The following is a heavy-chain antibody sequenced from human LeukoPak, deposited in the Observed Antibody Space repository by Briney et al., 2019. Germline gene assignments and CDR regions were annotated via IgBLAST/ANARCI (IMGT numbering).Heavy chain of an antibody. Sequence: ASVKVSRKVSGYTLTELSMHWVRPAPGKGREWVGGFDPEDGETIYAQTFQGRVTMTEDTSTDTAYMELRSLRSDDTAVYYCARHRRQYGSGSPLGYWGQGTLVTVSS. V-gene: IGHV1-24*01. J-gene: IGHJ4*02. D-gene: IGHD3-10*01. CDR1: GYTLTELS. CDR2: FDPEDGET. CDR3: ARHRRQYGSGSPLGY.